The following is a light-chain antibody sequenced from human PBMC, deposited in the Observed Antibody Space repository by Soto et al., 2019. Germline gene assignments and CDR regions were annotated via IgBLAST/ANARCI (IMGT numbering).Light chain of an antibody. CDR2: VAS. CDR1: QSISRY. J-gene: IGKJ5*01. Sequence: DIQMTQSPSSLSASVGDRVTITCRASQSISRYLNWYQQKPGKAPNLLIYVASSLQSEVPSRFSGSGSGTDFTLTITRLQPEDFATYYFQQSYGTPITFGHGTRLEIK. V-gene: IGKV1-39*01. CDR3: QQSYGTPIT.